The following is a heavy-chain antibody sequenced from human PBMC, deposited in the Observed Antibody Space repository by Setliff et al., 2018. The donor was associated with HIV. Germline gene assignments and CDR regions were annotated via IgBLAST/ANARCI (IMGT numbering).Heavy chain of an antibody. J-gene: IGHJ6*03. V-gene: IGHV4-59*08. CDR1: SGSVSGYY. CDR2: IHSSGST. D-gene: IGHD3-16*01. Sequence: SETLSLTCSVSSGSVSGYYWGWIRQPPGKKLEWIGYIHSSGSTIYSASLKSRASISVDTSKNQVSLRLSSVTAADTAVYHCSRGSYYMDVWGKGTTVTVSS. CDR3: SRGSYYMDV.